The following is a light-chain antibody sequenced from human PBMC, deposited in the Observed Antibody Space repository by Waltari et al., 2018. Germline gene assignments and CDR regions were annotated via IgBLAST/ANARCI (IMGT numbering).Light chain of an antibody. CDR1: NIGRKS. CDR2: DDS. V-gene: IGLV3-21*02. Sequence: SYVLTPPPSVSAAPGPTASITCGGNNIGRKSVHWYQQRPGQAPVRAVYDDSDRPSGIPDRFSGSNSGNTATLTISRVEAGDEADYYCQLWDLSSDHPLFGGGTKLTVL. CDR3: QLWDLSSDHPL. J-gene: IGLJ2*01.